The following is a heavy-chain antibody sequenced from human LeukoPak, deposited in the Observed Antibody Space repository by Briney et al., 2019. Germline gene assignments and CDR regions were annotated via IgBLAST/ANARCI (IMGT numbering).Heavy chain of an antibody. CDR3: ARSGSIWYRGLFDY. CDR1: GFTFSSYS. CDR2: ISSSSSYI. V-gene: IGHV3-21*01. Sequence: GGSLRLSCAASGFTFSSYSMNWVRQAPGKGLEWVSSISSSSSYIYYADSVKGRFTISRDNAKNSLYLQMNSLRAEDTAVYYCARSGSIWYRGLFDYWGQGTLVTVSS. J-gene: IGHJ4*02. D-gene: IGHD6-13*01.